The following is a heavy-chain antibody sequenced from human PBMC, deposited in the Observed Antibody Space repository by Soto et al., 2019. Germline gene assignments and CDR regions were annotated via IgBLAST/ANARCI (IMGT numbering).Heavy chain of an antibody. CDR1: GFTFSNYA. J-gene: IGHJ6*02. Sequence: GGSLRLSCAASGFTFSNYAMGWVRQAPGKGLEWVSTIISGGGTTYYADSVKGRFTVSRDNSQNTVYLQVNSLRADDTAVYYCVKERYSSGWYGYYYYYYGMDVWGQGTTVTVAS. D-gene: IGHD6-19*01. CDR2: IISGGGTT. V-gene: IGHV3-23*01. CDR3: VKERYSSGWYGYYYYYYGMDV.